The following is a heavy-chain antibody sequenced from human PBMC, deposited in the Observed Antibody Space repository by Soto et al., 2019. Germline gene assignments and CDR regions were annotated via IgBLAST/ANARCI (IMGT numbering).Heavy chain of an antibody. CDR3: ARSSGYYLIAY. D-gene: IGHD3-22*01. J-gene: IGHJ4*02. CDR2: INAGNGNT. V-gene: IGHV1-3*01. Sequence: QVQLVQSGAEVKKPGASVKVSCKASGYTFTSYAMHWVRQAPGQRLEWMGWINAGNGNTKYSQKFQGRVTITRDTSTSTAYMELSSLRSEDTAVYYCARSSGYYLIAYWGQGTLVTVSS. CDR1: GYTFTSYA.